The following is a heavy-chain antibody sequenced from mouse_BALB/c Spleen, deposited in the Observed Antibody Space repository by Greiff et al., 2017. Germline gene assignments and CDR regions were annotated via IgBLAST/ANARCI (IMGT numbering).Heavy chain of an antibody. V-gene: IGHV1-9*01. CDR1: GYTFSSYW. CDR2: ILPGSGST. J-gene: IGHJ3*01. D-gene: IGHD2-14*01. CDR3: ARSDRYDQGFAY. Sequence: QVQLKQSGAELMKPGASVKISCKATGYTFSSYWIEWVKQRPGHGLEWIGEILPGSGSTNYNEKFKGKATFTADTSSNTAYMQLSSLTSEDSAVYYCARSDRYDQGFAYWGQGTLVTVSA.